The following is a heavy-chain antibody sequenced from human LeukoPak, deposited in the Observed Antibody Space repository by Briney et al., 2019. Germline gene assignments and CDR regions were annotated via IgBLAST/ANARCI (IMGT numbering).Heavy chain of an antibody. J-gene: IGHJ4*02. V-gene: IGHV4-39*01. D-gene: IGHD5-12*01. CDR3: WSYSGYDYTYLFRHY. CDR2: IYYSGST. Sequence: SETLPLTCTVSGGSISSSSYYWGWIRQPPGKGLEWIGSIYYSGSTYYNPSLKSRVTISVDTSKNQFSLKLSSVTAADTAVYYCWSYSGYDYTYLFRHYWGQGTLVTVSS. CDR1: GGSISSSSYY.